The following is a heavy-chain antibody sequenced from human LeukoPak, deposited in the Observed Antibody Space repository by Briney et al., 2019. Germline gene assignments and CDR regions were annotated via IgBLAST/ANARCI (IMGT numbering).Heavy chain of an antibody. Sequence: ASVKVSCKASGYTFTNYGISWVRQAPGQGLEWMGWISGYNGNTNYAQKFQGRITMTTDTSTSTGYMELRSLRPEDTAVYYCARAASGDAVYYYGSGRRYYYYYMDVWGKGTTVTISS. D-gene: IGHD3-10*01. CDR2: ISGYNGNT. CDR1: GYTFTNYG. V-gene: IGHV1-18*01. CDR3: ARAASGDAVYYYGSGRRYYYYYMDV. J-gene: IGHJ6*03.